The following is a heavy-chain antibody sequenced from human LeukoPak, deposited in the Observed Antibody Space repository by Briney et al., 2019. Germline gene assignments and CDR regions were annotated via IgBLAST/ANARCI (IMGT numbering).Heavy chain of an antibody. CDR1: GITFNRYA. V-gene: IGHV3-23*01. D-gene: IGHD1-1*01. CDR2: ISGSGDKT. CDR3: AKEAIPLLNSDSWVEY. Sequence: GGSLRLSCAASGITFNRYAMSWARQAPGKGLEWVSGISGSGDKTYYADSVKGRFTISRDNSKNTLYLQMNSLRAEDTAVYYCAKEAIPLLNSDSWVEYWGRGTMVTVSS. J-gene: IGHJ4*02.